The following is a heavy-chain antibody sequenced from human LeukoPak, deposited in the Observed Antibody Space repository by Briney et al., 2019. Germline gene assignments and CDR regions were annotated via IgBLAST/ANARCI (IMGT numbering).Heavy chain of an antibody. V-gene: IGHV1-3*01. CDR3: ARDDEDIAAAGTGWFDP. J-gene: IGHJ5*02. D-gene: IGHD6-13*01. Sequence: ASVTVSCKASGYTFTSYAMHWVRQAPGQRLEWMGWINAGNGNTKYLQKFQGRVTITRDTSASTAYMELSSLRSEDTAVYYCARDDEDIAAAGTGWFDPWGQGTLVTVSP. CDR1: GYTFTSYA. CDR2: INAGNGNT.